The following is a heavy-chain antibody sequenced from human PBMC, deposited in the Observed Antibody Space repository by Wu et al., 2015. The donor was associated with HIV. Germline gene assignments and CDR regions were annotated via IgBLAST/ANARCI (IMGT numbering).Heavy chain of an antibody. V-gene: IGHV1-69*13. Sequence: QVQLVQSGAEVKKPGSSVKVSCKASGGTFSSYAISWVRQAPGQGLEWMGRIIPIFGTANYAQKFQGRVTITADESTSTAYMELSSLRSEDTAVYYCARPNYYDSSGYSEYYYYGMDVWGQGTTVTGLL. CDR1: GGTFSSYA. CDR2: IIPIFGTA. CDR3: ARPNYYDSSGYSEYYYYGMDV. J-gene: IGHJ6*02. D-gene: IGHD3-22*01.